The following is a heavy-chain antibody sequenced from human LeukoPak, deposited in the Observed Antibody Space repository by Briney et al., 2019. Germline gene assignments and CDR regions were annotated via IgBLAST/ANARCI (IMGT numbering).Heavy chain of an antibody. V-gene: IGHV1-18*04. CDR2: INAGNGNT. D-gene: IGHD3-10*01. CDR1: GYTFTSYG. CDR3: ARKPYYYGSGSYFDY. Sequence: ASVKVSCKASGYTFTSYGISWVRQAPGQGLEWMGWINAGNGNTKYSQKFQGRVTITRDTSASTAYMELSSLRSEDTAVYYCARKPYYYGSGSYFDYWGQGTLVTVSS. J-gene: IGHJ4*02.